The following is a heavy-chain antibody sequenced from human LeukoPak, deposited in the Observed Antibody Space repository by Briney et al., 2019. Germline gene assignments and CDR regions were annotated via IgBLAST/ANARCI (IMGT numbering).Heavy chain of an antibody. CDR3: AREGEQWLVQGLVY. Sequence: SETLSLTCAVSGGSISSSNWWSWVRQPPGKGLEWIGEIYHSGSTNYNPSLKSRVTISVDKSKNQFSLKLSSVTAADTAVYYCAREGEQWLVQGLVYWGQGTLVTVSS. V-gene: IGHV4-4*02. CDR2: IYHSGST. CDR1: GGSISSSNW. J-gene: IGHJ4*02. D-gene: IGHD6-19*01.